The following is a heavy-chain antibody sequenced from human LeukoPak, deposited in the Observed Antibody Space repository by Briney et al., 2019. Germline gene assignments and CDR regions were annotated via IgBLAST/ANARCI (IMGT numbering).Heavy chain of an antibody. D-gene: IGHD1-26*01. CDR2: IYTSGST. CDR1: GGSISSYY. Sequence: KPSETLSLTCTVSGGSISSYYWGWIRQPAGKGLEWIGRIYTSGSTNYNPSLKSRVTMSVDTSKNQFSLKLSSVTAADTAVYYCARDRYSGSCYTDYYFDYWGQGTLVTVSS. J-gene: IGHJ4*02. CDR3: ARDRYSGSCYTDYYFDY. V-gene: IGHV4-4*07.